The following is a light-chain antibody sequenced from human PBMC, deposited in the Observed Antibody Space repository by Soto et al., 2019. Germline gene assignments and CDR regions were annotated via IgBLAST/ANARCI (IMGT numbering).Light chain of an antibody. CDR1: QSVSSW. Sequence: DIQMTQSPSTLSASVGDRVTITCRASQSVSSWLAWYQQKPGKVPKLLIYKASALQSGVPSRFSGSGSGTEFTLTISSLQPDDFATYYFQQYKDKPLTFGGGTKVEIK. CDR3: QQYKDKPLT. CDR2: KAS. V-gene: IGKV1-5*03. J-gene: IGKJ4*01.